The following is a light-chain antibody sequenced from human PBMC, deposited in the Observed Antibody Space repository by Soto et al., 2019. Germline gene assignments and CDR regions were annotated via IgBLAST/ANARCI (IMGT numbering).Light chain of an antibody. V-gene: IGKV3-15*01. CDR2: GAS. CDR3: QQYNDWPPT. Sequence: EVVLTQSPATPSVSPGEGVTLSCRASQGIGDTLAWYQHKPGQTPRLLIYGASTRATGIPARFSGSGSGTEFTLSIGSLQSEDFAVYYCQQYNDWPPTFGQGTKVDI. CDR1: QGIGDT. J-gene: IGKJ1*01.